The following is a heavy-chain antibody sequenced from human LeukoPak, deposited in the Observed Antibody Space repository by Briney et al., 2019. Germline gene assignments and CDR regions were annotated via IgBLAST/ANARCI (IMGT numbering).Heavy chain of an antibody. Sequence: ASVKVSCKASGYTFTGYYMHWVRQAPGQGLEWMGWINPNSGGTNYAQKFQGRVTMTRDTSISTAYMELSGLRSDDTAVYYCARDLGSYSTFDYWGQGTLVTVSS. CDR2: INPNSGGT. J-gene: IGHJ4*02. D-gene: IGHD1-26*01. CDR3: ARDLGSYSTFDY. CDR1: GYTFTGYY. V-gene: IGHV1-2*02.